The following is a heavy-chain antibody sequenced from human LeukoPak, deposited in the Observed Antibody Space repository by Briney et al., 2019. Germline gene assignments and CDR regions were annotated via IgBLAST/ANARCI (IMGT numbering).Heavy chain of an antibody. D-gene: IGHD6-19*01. Sequence: PGRSLRLSCAATGFTFDDYAMHWVRQAPGKGLEWVSGISWNSGSIGYADSVKGRFTISRDNSTNTLYLQMNSLRAEDTAVYYCARQQWLDSSFDYWGQGTLVTVSS. CDR1: GFTFDDYA. CDR2: ISWNSGSI. V-gene: IGHV3-9*01. CDR3: ARQQWLDSSFDY. J-gene: IGHJ4*02.